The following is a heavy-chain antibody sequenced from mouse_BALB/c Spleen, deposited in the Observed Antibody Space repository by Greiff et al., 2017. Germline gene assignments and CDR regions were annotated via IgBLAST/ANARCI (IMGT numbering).Heavy chain of an antibody. CDR3: ARQTMRAMDY. V-gene: IGHV5-6-5*01. Sequence: EVMLVESGGGLVKPGGSLKLSCAASGFTFSSYAMSWVRQTPEKRLEWVASISSGGSTYYPDSVKGRFTISRDNARNILYLQMSSLRSEDTAMYYCARQTMRAMDYWGQGTSVTVSS. J-gene: IGHJ4*01. CDR2: ISSGGST. D-gene: IGHD2-4*01. CDR1: GFTFSSYA.